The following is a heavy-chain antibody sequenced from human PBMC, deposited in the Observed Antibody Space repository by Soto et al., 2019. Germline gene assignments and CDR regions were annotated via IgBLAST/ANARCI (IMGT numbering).Heavy chain of an antibody. CDR3: AKDVYCSGDNCYHDALHI. V-gene: IGHV3-23*01. CDR2: MSTRDGDT. Sequence: GGSLRLSCAASGFTFSSYSMNWVRQAPGKGLEWVSGMSTRDGDTFYVDSVKGRFTISRDNSKNTLHLQMNSLRAEDTAVYYCAKDVYCSGDNCYHDALHIWGQGTMVTVSS. CDR1: GFTFSSYS. D-gene: IGHD2-15*01. J-gene: IGHJ3*02.